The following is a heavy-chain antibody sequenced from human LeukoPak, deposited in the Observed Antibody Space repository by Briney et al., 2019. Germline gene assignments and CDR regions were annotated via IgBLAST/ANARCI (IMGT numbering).Heavy chain of an antibody. CDR1: GGTFSSYA. J-gene: IGHJ6*04. CDR3: ARDQGYYDILTTYYYYGMDV. CDR2: IIPIFGTA. D-gene: IGHD3-9*01. Sequence: SVKVSCKASGGTFSSYAISWVRQAPGQGLEWRGGIIPIFGTANYAQKFQGRVTITADESTSTAYMELSSLRSEDTAVYYCARDQGYYDILTTYYYYGMDVWGKGTTVTVSS. V-gene: IGHV1-69*01.